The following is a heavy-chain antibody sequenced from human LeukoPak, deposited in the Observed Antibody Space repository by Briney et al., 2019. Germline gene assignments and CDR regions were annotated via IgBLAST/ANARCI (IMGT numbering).Heavy chain of an antibody. CDR3: ARHVAAAAPVGY. J-gene: IGHJ4*02. CDR2: IYYSGST. Sequence: SETLSLTCTVSGGSLSSFYWSWIRQPPGKGLEWIGYIYYSGSTNYNPSLKSRVTISVDTSKNQFSLKLSSVTAADTAVYYCARHVAAAAPVGYWGQGTLVTVSS. CDR1: GGSLSSFY. V-gene: IGHV4-59*08. D-gene: IGHD6-13*01.